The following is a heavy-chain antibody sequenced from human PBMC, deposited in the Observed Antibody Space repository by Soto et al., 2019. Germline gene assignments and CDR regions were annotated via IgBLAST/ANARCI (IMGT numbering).Heavy chain of an antibody. CDR2: INHSGST. CDR1: GGSFSGYY. D-gene: IGHD5-12*01. J-gene: IGHJ6*02. CDR3: GRVADIVATIFYYYYGMDV. V-gene: IGHV4-34*01. Sequence: PSETLSLTCAVYGGSFSGYYWSWIRQPPGKGLEWIGEINHSGSTNYNPSLKSRVTISVDTSKNQFSLKLSSVTAADTAVYYCGRVADIVATIFYYYYGMDVWGQGTTVTVSS.